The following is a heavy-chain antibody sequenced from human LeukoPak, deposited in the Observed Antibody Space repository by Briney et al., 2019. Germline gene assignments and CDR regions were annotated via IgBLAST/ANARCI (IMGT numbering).Heavy chain of an antibody. V-gene: IGHV3-23*01. Sequence: GGSLRLSCAASVFTFSNYAMAWVRQAPGKGLVWVSAISGNGGRTYSADSVQGRFTISRDNSKNTVYLQMDNLRAEDSAMYYCAKAHSISWPYAFDSWGQGTLVTVSS. CDR2: ISGNGGRT. CDR3: AKAHSISWPYAFDS. J-gene: IGHJ4*02. D-gene: IGHD6-13*01. CDR1: VFTFSNYA.